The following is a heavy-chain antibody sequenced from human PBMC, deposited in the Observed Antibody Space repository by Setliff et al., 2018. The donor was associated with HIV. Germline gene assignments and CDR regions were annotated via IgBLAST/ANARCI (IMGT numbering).Heavy chain of an antibody. J-gene: IGHJ4*02. CDR2: ISYDGSRI. Sequence: GGSLRLSCVASGFTFKDFAMYWVRQAQGKGLEWVSAISYDGSRIHYAASVKGRFTISRDNSKNTLYLQVNSLRPEDTAVYHCASARIPTGGTSTSFDYWGQGTLVTVSS. CDR1: GFTFKDFA. V-gene: IGHV3-30*03. D-gene: IGHD1-1*01. CDR3: ASARIPTGGTSTSFDY.